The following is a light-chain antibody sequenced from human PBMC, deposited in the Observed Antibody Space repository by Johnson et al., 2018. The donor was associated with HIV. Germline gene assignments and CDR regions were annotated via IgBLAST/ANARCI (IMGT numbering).Light chain of an antibody. CDR1: SSNIGRNY. J-gene: IGLJ1*01. V-gene: IGLV1-51*01. CDR2: DNN. Sequence: QSVLTQPPSVSAAPGQKVTISCSGSSSNIGRNYVSWYQQLPGTAPKLLIFDNNKRPSGIPARFSASKSGTSATLGLTGLQTGDEADYYCGTWDSSLSAYVFGTGTKVTVL. CDR3: GTWDSSLSAYV.